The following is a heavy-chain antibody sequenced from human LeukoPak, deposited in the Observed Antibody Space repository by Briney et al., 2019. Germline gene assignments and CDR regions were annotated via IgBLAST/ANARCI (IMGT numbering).Heavy chain of an antibody. V-gene: IGHV5-51*01. CDR3: ARPSGTQGFAFDI. D-gene: IGHD3-10*01. J-gene: IGHJ3*02. CDR1: GYRFTSYW. CDR2: IYPGDSDT. Sequence: GESLKISCKGSGYRFTSYWIGWVRQMPGKGLEWMGIIYPGDSDTRYSPSFQGQVTISADKSISTAYLQWSSLKASDTAMYYCARPSGTQGFAFDIWGQGTMVTVSS.